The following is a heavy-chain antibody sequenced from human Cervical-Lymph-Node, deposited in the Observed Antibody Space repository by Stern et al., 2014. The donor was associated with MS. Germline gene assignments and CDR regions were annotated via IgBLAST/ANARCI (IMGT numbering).Heavy chain of an antibody. CDR3: ARDGDSSMLGLDV. Sequence: VQLVQSGAEVKKPGSSVKVSCKASGGTLSDYGISWVRQAPGQGLEWMGEIIPMFETASYAQKFHGRFTLTADDSTNTAYMDLSSLTSDDTAVYYCARDGDSSMLGLDVWGQGTTVTVSS. J-gene: IGHJ6*02. CDR2: IIPMFETA. CDR1: GGTLSDYG. V-gene: IGHV1-69*01. D-gene: IGHD4-17*01.